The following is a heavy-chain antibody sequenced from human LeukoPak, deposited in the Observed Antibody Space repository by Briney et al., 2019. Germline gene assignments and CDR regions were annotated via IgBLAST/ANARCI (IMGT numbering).Heavy chain of an antibody. CDR2: IRSKAYGGTT. V-gene: IGHV3-49*04. CDR1: GFTFGDYA. CDR3: TTGDSSGYYFKYYFDY. D-gene: IGHD3-22*01. Sequence: GGSLRLPCTASGFTFGDYAMSWVRQAPGKGLEWVGFIRSKAYGGTTEYAASVKGRFTISRDDSKSIAYLQMNSLKTEDTAVYYCTTGDSSGYYFKYYFDYWGQGTLVTVSS. J-gene: IGHJ4*02.